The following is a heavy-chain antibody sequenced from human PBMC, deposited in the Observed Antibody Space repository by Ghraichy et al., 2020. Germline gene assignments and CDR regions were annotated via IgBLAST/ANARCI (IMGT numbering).Heavy chain of an antibody. Sequence: ETLSLTCAVYGGSFSGYYWSWIRQPPGKGLEWIGEINHSGSTNYNPSLKSRVTISVDTSKNQFSLKLSSVTAADTAVYYCARAGSGGSIPDYWGQGTLVTVSS. V-gene: IGHV4-34*01. CDR2: INHSGST. CDR1: GGSFSGYY. J-gene: IGHJ4*02. CDR3: ARAGSGGSIPDY. D-gene: IGHD2-15*01.